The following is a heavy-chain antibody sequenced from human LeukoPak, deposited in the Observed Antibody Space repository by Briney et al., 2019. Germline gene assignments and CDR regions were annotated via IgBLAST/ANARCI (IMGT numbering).Heavy chain of an antibody. D-gene: IGHD3-10*01. CDR3: ARGPGGGDFDY. CDR2: ISSSRRYI. Sequence: GGSLRLSCAASGFTFSSYSMNWVRQAPGKGLEWVPSISSSRRYIYSADSVKGPFTISRGNAKNSLYLQMNSLRAEDTAVYYCARGPGGGDFDYWGQGTLVTVSS. J-gene: IGHJ4*02. CDR1: GFTFSSYS. V-gene: IGHV3-21*01.